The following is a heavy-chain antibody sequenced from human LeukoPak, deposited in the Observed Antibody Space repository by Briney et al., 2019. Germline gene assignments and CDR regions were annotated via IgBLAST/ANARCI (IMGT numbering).Heavy chain of an antibody. CDR3: ARDGVGDIVVVVAADDAYFDY. CDR2: ITYDGSNK. D-gene: IGHD2-15*01. V-gene: IGHV3-30*04. Sequence: GGSLRLSCAASGFTFSSYAMHWVRQAPGKGLEWVAVITYDGSNKYYADSVKGRFTISRDNSKNTLYLQMNSLRAEDTAVYYCARDGVGDIVVVVAADDAYFDYWGQGTLVTVSS. CDR1: GFTFSSYA. J-gene: IGHJ4*02.